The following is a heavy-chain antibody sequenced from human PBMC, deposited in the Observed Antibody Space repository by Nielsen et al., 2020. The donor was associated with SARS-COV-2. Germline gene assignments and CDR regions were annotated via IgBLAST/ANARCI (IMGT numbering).Heavy chain of an antibody. Sequence: GGSLRLSCAASGFTFRSYAMHWVRQAPGKGLEWVSTFRDNDGQTYHADSVKGRFTISRDNSNSTLFLQMNRLRVEDTALYYCAKGSDFTGFDSWGRGTLVTVSS. D-gene: IGHD1-14*01. CDR2: FRDNDGQT. V-gene: IGHV3-23*01. CDR3: AKGSDFTGFDS. J-gene: IGHJ4*02. CDR1: GFTFRSYA.